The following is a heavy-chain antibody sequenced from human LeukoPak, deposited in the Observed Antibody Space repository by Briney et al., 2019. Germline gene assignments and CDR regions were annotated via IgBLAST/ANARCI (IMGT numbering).Heavy chain of an antibody. CDR1: GYTFTSYG. J-gene: IGHJ4*02. D-gene: IGHD6-19*01. CDR3: ARVGRVAVAGHFDY. CDR2: ISAYNGNT. V-gene: IGHV1-18*01. Sequence: ASVKVSCKASGYTFTSYGISWVRQAPGQALEWMGWISAYNGNTNYAQKLQGRVTMTTDTSTSTAYMELRSLRSDDTAVYYCARVGRVAVAGHFDYWGQGTLVTVSS.